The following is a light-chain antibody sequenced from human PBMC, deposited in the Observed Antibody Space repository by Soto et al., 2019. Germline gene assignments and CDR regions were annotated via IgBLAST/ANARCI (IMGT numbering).Light chain of an antibody. Sequence: QSALTQPPSASGSPGQSVTISCTGTSSDVGGYNFVSWYQQHPGKVPKPMIYEVSKRPSGVPDRFSGSKSGNTASLTVSGLQAEDEAEYYCCSFGGGNKVLFGGGTQLTVL. CDR3: CSFGGGNKVL. V-gene: IGLV2-8*01. CDR2: EVS. CDR1: SSDVGGYNF. J-gene: IGLJ3*02.